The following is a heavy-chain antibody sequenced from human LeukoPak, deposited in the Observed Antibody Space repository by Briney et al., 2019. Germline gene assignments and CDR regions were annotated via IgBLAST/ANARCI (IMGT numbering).Heavy chain of an antibody. CDR2: IYYSGST. J-gene: IGHJ4*02. CDR1: GGSISSYY. Sequence: SETLSLTCTVSGGSISSYYWSWIRQPPGKGLEWIGYIYYSGSTNYNPSLKSRVTISVDTSKNQFSLKLSSVTAADTAVYYCARPRSYSSSSGYGYWGQETLVTVSS. CDR3: ARPRSYSSSSGYGY. V-gene: IGHV4-59*08. D-gene: IGHD6-6*01.